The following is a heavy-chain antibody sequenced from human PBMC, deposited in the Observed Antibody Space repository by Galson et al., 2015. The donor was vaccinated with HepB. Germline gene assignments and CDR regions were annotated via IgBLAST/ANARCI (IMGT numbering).Heavy chain of an antibody. Sequence: SCKASGGTFTSYSFNWVRQAPGQGLEWMGRIIPSLNIANYAQRFQGRVTITADRSTSTAYMEVRSLRSEDTAVYYCARGLWGSGSYYPPFDYWGQGTLVTVSS. V-gene: IGHV1-69*02. D-gene: IGHD3-10*01. J-gene: IGHJ4*02. CDR1: GGTFTSYS. CDR3: ARGLWGSGSYYPPFDY. CDR2: IIPSLNIA.